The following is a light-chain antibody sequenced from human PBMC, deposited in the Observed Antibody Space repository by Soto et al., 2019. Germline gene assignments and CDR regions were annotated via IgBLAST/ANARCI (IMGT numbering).Light chain of an antibody. J-gene: IGKJ2*01. V-gene: IGKV1-9*01. CDR1: QAISRY. CDR2: SAA. Sequence: DIQLTQSPSFLSASVGDRVTITCRASQAISRYLAWFQQNPGKAPKLLIYSAATLQSGVPSRFSGSGSGTEFTLTITSLQPEDFATYFCQQLNSYPYTFGQGTKLDIK. CDR3: QQLNSYPYT.